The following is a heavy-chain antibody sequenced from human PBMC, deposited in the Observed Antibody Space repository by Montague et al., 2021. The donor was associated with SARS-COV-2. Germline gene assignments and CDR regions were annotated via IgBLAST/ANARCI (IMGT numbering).Heavy chain of an antibody. V-gene: IGHV4-59*01. CDR1: GGSISTYS. J-gene: IGHJ4*02. D-gene: IGHD1-26*01. Sequence: SETLSLTCTVSGGSISTYSWRCSRQHPGKEVVWCGKTNYTGSTNYNSSLKSRLTISVDTSENQFPLKVTSVTAADTAVYCCARVGWELRVGDYYFDYWGQGTLVTVSS. CDR3: ARVGWELRVGDYYFDY. CDR2: TNYTGST.